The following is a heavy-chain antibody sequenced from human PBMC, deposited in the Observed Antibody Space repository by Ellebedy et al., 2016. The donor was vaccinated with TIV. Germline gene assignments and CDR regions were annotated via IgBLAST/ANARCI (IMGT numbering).Heavy chain of an antibody. CDR1: GYNFTIYG. V-gene: IGHV1-18*04. CDR2: INPYNGET. D-gene: IGHD4-23*01. Sequence: AASVKVSCKASGYNFTIYGFSWVRQAPGQGLEWMGWINPYNGETAYAQKFQGKVIVSTDTSTATVDMELSSLTYDDTAVYYCSREGPLRTLNYRGSPYYFEYWGQGTLVTVSS. J-gene: IGHJ4*02. CDR3: SREGPLRTLNYRGSPYYFEY.